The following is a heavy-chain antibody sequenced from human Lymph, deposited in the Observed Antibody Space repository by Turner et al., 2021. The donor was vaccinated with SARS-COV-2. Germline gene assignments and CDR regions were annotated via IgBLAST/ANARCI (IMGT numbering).Heavy chain of an antibody. CDR3: ARDVERYNDFWSGYSGGYGMDV. J-gene: IGHJ6*02. CDR2: INPNSGGT. V-gene: IGHV1-2*02. D-gene: IGHD3-3*01. CDR1: GYTFTGSY. Sequence: QVQLVQSGAEVKNPGASVKVSCKASGYTFTGSYMHWVRQAPGQGLEWMGWINPNSGGTNYAQKFQGRVTMTRDTSISAAYMELSRLRSDDTAVYYCARDVERYNDFWSGYSGGYGMDVWGQGTTVTVSS.